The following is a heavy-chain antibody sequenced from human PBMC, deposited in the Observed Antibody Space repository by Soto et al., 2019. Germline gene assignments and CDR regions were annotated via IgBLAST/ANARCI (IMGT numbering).Heavy chain of an antibody. D-gene: IGHD3-10*01. CDR1: GFTFSTYA. CDR2: ISDGGGRT. V-gene: IGHV3-23*01. Sequence: GSLRLSCAASGFTFSTYAMSWVRQAPGKGLEWVSTISDGGGRTYYAASVKGRVTISRDNSKNTLFLLINSLSAEDTAQYYCANFHGSGTYYNCPYYWGQRTRVTASS. CDR3: ANFHGSGTYYNCPYY. J-gene: IGHJ4*02.